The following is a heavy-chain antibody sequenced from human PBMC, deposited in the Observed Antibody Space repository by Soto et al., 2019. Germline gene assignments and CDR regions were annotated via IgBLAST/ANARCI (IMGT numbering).Heavy chain of an antibody. V-gene: IGHV4-39*01. CDR3: ARLSGAPNYYDYDFGSRSFE. CDR1: GGSISSSSYY. CDR2: IYYSGST. Sequence: QLQLQESGPGLVKPSETLSLTCTVSGGSISSSSYYWGWIRQPPGKGLEWIGSIYYSGSTYYNPSLKSRVTISVDTSKNQFSLKLSSVTAADTAVYYCARLSGAPNYYDYDFGSRSFEWGQGTLVTVSS. J-gene: IGHJ4*02. D-gene: IGHD3-22*01.